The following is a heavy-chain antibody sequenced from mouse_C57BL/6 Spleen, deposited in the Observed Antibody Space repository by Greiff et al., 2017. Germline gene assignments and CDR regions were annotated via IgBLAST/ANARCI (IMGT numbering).Heavy chain of an antibody. Sequence: EVQLQQSGAELVRPGASVKLSCTASGFNIKDDYMHWVKQRPEQGLEWIGWIDPENGDTEYASKFQGKATITADTSSNTAYLQLSSLTSEDTAVYYCTNLWGNYPYYVDYWGQGTTLTVSS. D-gene: IGHD2-1*01. CDR1: GFNIKDDY. J-gene: IGHJ2*01. CDR2: IDPENGDT. CDR3: TNLWGNYPYYVDY. V-gene: IGHV14-4*01.